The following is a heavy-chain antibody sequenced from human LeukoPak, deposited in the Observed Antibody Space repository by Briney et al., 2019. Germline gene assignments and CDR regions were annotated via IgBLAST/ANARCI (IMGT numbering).Heavy chain of an antibody. D-gene: IGHD6-19*01. CDR1: GFNFSNYA. V-gene: IGHV3-48*01. CDR2: ISSSDNTI. Sequence: GGSLRLSCAASGFNFSNYAMHWVRQAPGKGLEWVSYISSSDNTIYYANSVKGRFTISRDNAKNSLYLQMDSLRAEDSAVYYCAKYESNGWSYFDYWGQGTLVTVSS. CDR3: AKYESNGWSYFDY. J-gene: IGHJ4*02.